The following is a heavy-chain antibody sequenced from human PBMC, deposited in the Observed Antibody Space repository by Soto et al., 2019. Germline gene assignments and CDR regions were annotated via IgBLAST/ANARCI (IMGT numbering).Heavy chain of an antibody. Sequence: QVQLQESGPGLVKPSETLSLICSASGGSISSHNWGWIRLPPGKGLEWIGYIRDSGDTSYNPSLTGRVTMSLNTSKKEFSLKPTSVIAADTAVYYCVRQGFGALHGLVDVWGQETTVTVSS. CDR1: GGSISSHN. V-gene: IGHV4-59*08. J-gene: IGHJ6*02. CDR3: VRQGFGALHGLVDV. CDR2: IRDSGDT. D-gene: IGHD3-10*01.